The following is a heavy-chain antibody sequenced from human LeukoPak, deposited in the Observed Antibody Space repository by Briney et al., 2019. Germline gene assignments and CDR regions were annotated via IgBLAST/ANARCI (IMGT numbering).Heavy chain of an antibody. D-gene: IGHD6-19*01. V-gene: IGHV3-7*01. J-gene: IGHJ4*02. CDR1: GGSISSYY. Sequence: ETLSLTCTVSGGSISSYYWSWVRQAPGKGLEWVANIKQDGSEKYYVDSVKGRFTISRDNAKNSLYLQMNSLRAEDTAVYYCASFRITVAGRTGLDYWGQGTLVTVSS. CDR2: IKQDGSEK. CDR3: ASFRITVAGRTGLDY.